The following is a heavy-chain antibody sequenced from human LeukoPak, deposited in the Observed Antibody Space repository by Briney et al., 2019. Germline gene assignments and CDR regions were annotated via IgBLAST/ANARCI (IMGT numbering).Heavy chain of an antibody. CDR2: INSDGSST. V-gene: IGHV3-74*01. J-gene: IGHJ5*02. D-gene: IGHD3-9*01. CDR1: GFTFSSYW. CDR3: ARPRLIDDMWFDP. Sequence: GGSLRLSCAASGFTFSSYWMHWVRQAPGKGLVWVSRINSDGSSTSYADSVKGRFTISRDNAKNTLYLQMNSLRAEDTAVYYCARPRLIDDMWFDPWGQGTLVTVSS.